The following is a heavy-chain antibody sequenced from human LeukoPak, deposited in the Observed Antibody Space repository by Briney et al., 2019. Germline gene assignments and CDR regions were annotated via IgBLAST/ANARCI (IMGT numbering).Heavy chain of an antibody. CDR2: INSDGSST. D-gene: IGHD3-16*01. Sequence: GGSLRLSCAASGFTFSSNWMHWVRQAPGKGLVWVSRINSDGSSTYYADSVKGRFTISRDSAKNTLYLQMNSLRAEDSAVYYCAISVGTFVYWGQGSLVTVSS. V-gene: IGHV3-74*01. CDR1: GFTFSSNW. J-gene: IGHJ4*02. CDR3: AISVGTFVY.